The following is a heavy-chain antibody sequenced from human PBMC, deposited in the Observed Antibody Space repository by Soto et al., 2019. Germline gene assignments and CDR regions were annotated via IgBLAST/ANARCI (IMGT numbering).Heavy chain of an antibody. CDR1: GYTFTDYG. D-gene: IGHD3-3*01. V-gene: IGHV1-18*01. CDR3: ESHGRRFCRGGTCHLDY. CDR2: INPYNDNT. J-gene: IGHJ4*02. Sequence: SVKVSCKASGYTFTDYGISWVRQAPGQGLEWMGWINPYNDNTKYSQKYQDRVTMTTDTSTSTAYMELRSLRSDDTAVYYCESHGRRFCRGGTCHLDYWGQGTLVTVSS.